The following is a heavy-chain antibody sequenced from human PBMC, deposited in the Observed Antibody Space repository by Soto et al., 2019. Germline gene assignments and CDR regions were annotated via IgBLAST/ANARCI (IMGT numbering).Heavy chain of an antibody. CDR1: GFTFSSYW. D-gene: IGHD3-3*01. J-gene: IGHJ4*02. CDR3: ARGALYYDFWSGQYISGCYSDY. Sequence: GGSLRLSCAASGFTFSSYWMSWVRQAPGKGLEWVANIKQDGSEKYYVDSVKGRFTNSRDNAKNSLYLQMNSLRAEDTAVYYCARGALYYDFWSGQYISGCYSDYWGQGTLVTVSS. CDR2: IKQDGSEK. V-gene: IGHV3-7*05.